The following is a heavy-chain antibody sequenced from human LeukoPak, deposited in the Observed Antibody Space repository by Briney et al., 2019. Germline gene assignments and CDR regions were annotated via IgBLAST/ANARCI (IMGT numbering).Heavy chain of an antibody. Sequence: GESLRLSCAASGFTFNTLWMTWVRQPPGKGLEWVANINQDGGAKHYVDSVKGRFTISRDNAKNSLYLEMNSLRAEDTAVYYCARGGQAGTGDYWGQGTQVTVSS. CDR1: GFTFNTLW. J-gene: IGHJ4*02. D-gene: IGHD3-10*01. V-gene: IGHV3-7*01. CDR3: ARGGQAGTGDY. CDR2: INQDGGAK.